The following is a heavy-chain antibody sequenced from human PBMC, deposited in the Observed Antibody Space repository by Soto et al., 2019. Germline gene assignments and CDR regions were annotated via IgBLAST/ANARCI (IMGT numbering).Heavy chain of an antibody. CDR2: IYSGGST. CDR1: GFTVSSNY. Sequence: EVQLVESGGGLIQPGGSLRLSCAASGFTVSSNYMSWVRQAPGKGLEWVSVIYSGGSTYYADSVKGRFTISRDNSKHKLYLKMNSLRAEDTAVYYCARNYYDSGGGFDYWGQGTLVTVSS. D-gene: IGHD3-22*01. CDR3: ARNYYDSGGGFDY. J-gene: IGHJ4*02. V-gene: IGHV3-53*01.